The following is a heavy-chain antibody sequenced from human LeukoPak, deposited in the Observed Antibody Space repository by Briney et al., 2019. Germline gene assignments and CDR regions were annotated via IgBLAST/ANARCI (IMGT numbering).Heavy chain of an antibody. CDR1: GGSFSGYY. J-gene: IGHJ5*02. CDR3: ASRGITIFGVANWFDH. Sequence: SETLSLTCAVYGGSFSGYYWSWIRQPPGKGLEWIGEINHSGSTNYNPSLKSRFTISVDTSKNQFSLKLSSVTAADTAVYYCASRGITIFGVANWFDHWGQGTLVTVSS. CDR2: INHSGST. V-gene: IGHV4-34*01. D-gene: IGHD3-3*01.